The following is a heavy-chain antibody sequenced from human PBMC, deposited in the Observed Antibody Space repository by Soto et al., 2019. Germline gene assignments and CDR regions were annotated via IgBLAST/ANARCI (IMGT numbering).Heavy chain of an antibody. D-gene: IGHD5-18*01. J-gene: IGHJ4*02. CDR1: GGSFSSNP. CDR2: LIPIFATV. CDR3: ARGGRGYSSAPRYYFDY. V-gene: IGHV1-69*01. Sequence: QVQLVQSGSEVKKPGSSVKVSCKASGGSFSSNPISWVRQAPGQGLEWMAGLIPIFATVHYAQKFQGRVTITADESTSTAYMQLTSLRSEYTAVDFCARGGRGYSSAPRYYFDYWGQGTLVTVS.